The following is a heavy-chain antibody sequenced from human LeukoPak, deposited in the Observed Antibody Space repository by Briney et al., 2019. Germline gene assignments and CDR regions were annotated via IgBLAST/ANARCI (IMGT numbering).Heavy chain of an antibody. J-gene: IGHJ3*02. Sequence: GGSLRLSCAASGFTVSSNFMNCVRQAPGKGLEWVSDYADSVTGRFTISRNNSKTTLYLPMKTLSAEDTAVYYCARDLLGGGTFDIWGQGKMVTVSS. V-gene: IGHV3-53*01. CDR1: GFTVSSNF. CDR3: ARDLLGGGTFDI. D-gene: IGHD3-16*01.